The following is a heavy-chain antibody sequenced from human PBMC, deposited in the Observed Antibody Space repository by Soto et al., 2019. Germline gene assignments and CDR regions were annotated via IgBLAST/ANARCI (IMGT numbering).Heavy chain of an antibody. J-gene: IGHJ6*02. V-gene: IGHV3-23*01. CDR1: GFTFSSYA. Sequence: GGSLRLSCAASGFTFSSYAMSWVRQAPGKGLEWVSAISGSGGSTYYADSVKGRFTISRDNSKNTLYLQMNSLRAEDTAVYYCAKHYSGSYTYYYYGMDVWGQGTTVTVSS. CDR3: AKHYSGSYTYYYYGMDV. CDR2: ISGSGGST. D-gene: IGHD1-26*01.